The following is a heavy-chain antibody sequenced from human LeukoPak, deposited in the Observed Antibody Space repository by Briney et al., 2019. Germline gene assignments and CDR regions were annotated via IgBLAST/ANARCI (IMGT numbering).Heavy chain of an antibody. V-gene: IGHV3-48*01. Sequence: PGGSLRLSCAASGFTFSSYSMNWVRQAPEKGLEWVSYISSSSSSIYYADSVKGRFTISRDNAKNSLYLQMNSLRAEDTAVYYCARDPVWYYVSGGSLDYWGQGTLVTVSS. D-gene: IGHD3-10*01. J-gene: IGHJ4*02. CDR1: GFTFSSYS. CDR3: ARDPVWYYVSGGSLDY. CDR2: ISSSSSSI.